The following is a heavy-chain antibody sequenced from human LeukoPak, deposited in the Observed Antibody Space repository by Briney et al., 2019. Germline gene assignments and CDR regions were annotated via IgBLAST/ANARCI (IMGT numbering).Heavy chain of an antibody. Sequence: PGGSLRLSCAASGFTFSSYEMNWVRQAPGKGLEWVSYISSRGSTIYYADSVEGRFTISRDNAKDSLYLQMNSLRAEDTADYYCAINAAAGTSWGQGTPVTVSS. J-gene: IGHJ5*02. CDR3: AINAAAGTS. D-gene: IGHD6-13*01. CDR1: GFTFSSYE. CDR2: ISSRGSTI. V-gene: IGHV3-48*03.